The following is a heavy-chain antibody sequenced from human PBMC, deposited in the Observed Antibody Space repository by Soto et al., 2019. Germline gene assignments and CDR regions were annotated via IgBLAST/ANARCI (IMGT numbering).Heavy chain of an antibody. CDR2: INPNSGGT. CDR3: ASVALREEGGLYSFDY. D-gene: IGHD3-16*01. V-gene: IGHV1-2*04. Sequence: QVQLVQSGAEVKKPGASVKVSCKASGYTFTGYYMHWVRQAPGQGLEWMGWINPNSGGTNYAQKFQGWVTMHRETCISTAYMELSRLRSEDTAVYYCASVALREEGGLYSFDYWGQGTLVTVSS. J-gene: IGHJ4*02. CDR1: GYTFTGYY.